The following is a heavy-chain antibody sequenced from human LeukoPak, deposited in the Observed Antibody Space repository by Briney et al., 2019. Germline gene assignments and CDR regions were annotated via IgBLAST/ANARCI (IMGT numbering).Heavy chain of an antibody. V-gene: IGHV3-23*01. D-gene: IGHD3-9*01. J-gene: IGHJ5*02. Sequence: PGGSLRLSCAASGFTFSSYAMSWVRQAPGKGLEWVSAISGRGDGTYFADSVKGRFTISRDNSKNTLYLQMNSLRAEDTAVYYCAKGSYYDILTGYQRGYNWFDPWGQGTLVTVSS. CDR2: ISGRGDGT. CDR3: AKGSYYDILTGYQRGYNWFDP. CDR1: GFTFSSYA.